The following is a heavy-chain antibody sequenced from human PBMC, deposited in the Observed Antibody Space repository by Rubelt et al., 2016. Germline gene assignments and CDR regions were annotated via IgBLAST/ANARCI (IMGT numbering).Heavy chain of an antibody. CDR2: ISAYNGNT. J-gene: IGHJ3*02. Sequence: QVQLVQSGAEVKKPGASVKVSCKASGYTFTSYGISWVRQAPGQGLEWMGWISAYNGNTNYAQKLPGRSTVTTDTATRTAYLELRSLRSDCTAVYYCARDRTWLVPGLDAFDIWGQGTMVTVSS. D-gene: IGHD6-19*01. V-gene: IGHV1-18*01. CDR3: ARDRTWLVPGLDAFDI. CDR1: GYTFTSYG.